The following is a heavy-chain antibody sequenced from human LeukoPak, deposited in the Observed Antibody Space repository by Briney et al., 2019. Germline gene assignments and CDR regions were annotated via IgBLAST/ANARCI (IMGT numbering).Heavy chain of an antibody. CDR1: GFTFSDYY. V-gene: IGHV3-74*01. D-gene: IGHD1-26*01. CDR3: AQGGSPGAFDY. CDR2: ITGDGSST. Sequence: PGGSLRLSCAASGFTFSDYYMHWVRQAPGKGLVWVARITGDGSSTKYADSVKGRFTISRDNAKNTLYLQMNSLRIEDTSVYYCAQGGSPGAFDYWGQGTLVTVSS. J-gene: IGHJ4*02.